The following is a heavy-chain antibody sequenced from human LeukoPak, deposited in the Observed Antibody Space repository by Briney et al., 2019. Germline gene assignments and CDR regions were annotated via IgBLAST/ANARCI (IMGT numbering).Heavy chain of an antibody. CDR1: GFTFSSYD. D-gene: IGHD3-10*01. Sequence: GGSLRLSCAASGFTFSSYDMHWVRQATGKGLEWVSAIGTAGDPYYPGSVKGRFTISRENAKNSLYLQMNSLRAGDTAVYYCARGKHYYGSGSYYQLYYFDYWGQGTLVTVSS. CDR2: IGTAGDP. J-gene: IGHJ4*02. CDR3: ARGKHYYGSGSYYQLYYFDY. V-gene: IGHV3-13*05.